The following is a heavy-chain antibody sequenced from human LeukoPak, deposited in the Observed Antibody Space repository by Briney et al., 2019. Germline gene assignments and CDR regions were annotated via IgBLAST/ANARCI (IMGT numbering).Heavy chain of an antibody. CDR3: VKYGSGYYYDH. D-gene: IGHD3-22*01. CDR1: GFTFSSYG. CDR2: ISYDGSNK. J-gene: IGHJ5*02. V-gene: IGHV3-30*18. Sequence: GGSLRLSCAASGFTFSSYGMHWVRQAPGKGLEWVAVISYDGSNKYYADSVKGRFTISRDNSKNTLYLQMNSLRAEDTAVYYCVKYGSGYYYDHWGQGTLVTVSS.